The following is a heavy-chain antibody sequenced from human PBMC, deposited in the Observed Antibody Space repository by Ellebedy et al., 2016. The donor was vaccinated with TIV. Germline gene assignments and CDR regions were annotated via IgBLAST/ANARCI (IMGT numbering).Heavy chain of an antibody. Sequence: GESLKISCAASGFTFSFYWMTWVRQASGKGLEWVATIEQDGRGEYYLSSVKGRFTISRDNAKNSLFLQMNTLRVEDTAVYYCARDQSPDILTTKDAFGVWGQGTMVTVSS. V-gene: IGHV3-7*01. J-gene: IGHJ3*01. D-gene: IGHD5-12*01. CDR3: ARDQSPDILTTKDAFGV. CDR2: IEQDGRGE. CDR1: GFTFSFYW.